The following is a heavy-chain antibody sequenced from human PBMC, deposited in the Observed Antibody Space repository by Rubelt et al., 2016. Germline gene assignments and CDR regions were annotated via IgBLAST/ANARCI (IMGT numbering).Heavy chain of an antibody. CDR2: INHSGST. Sequence: QVQLQQWGARLLKPSESLSLTCAVNGGSFSGFYWSWIRQPPGKGLEWIGEINHSGSTNYNPSLKRRVTRSVNTSKNQFSLRLTSGTAADTAIYYCASLHPVTPLVYYDYGLDVWGQGTTVTVSS. J-gene: IGHJ6*02. CDR3: ASLHPVTPLVYYDYGLDV. D-gene: IGHD2-8*02. V-gene: IGHV4-34*01. CDR1: GGSFSGFY.